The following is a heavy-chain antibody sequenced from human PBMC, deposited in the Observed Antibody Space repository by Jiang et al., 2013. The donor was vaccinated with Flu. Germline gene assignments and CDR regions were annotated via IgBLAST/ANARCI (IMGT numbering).Heavy chain of an antibody. CDR1: GGTFSSYA. D-gene: IGHD6-6*01. Sequence: KVSCKASGGTFSSYAISWVRQAPGQGLEWMGGIIPILGIANYAQKFQGRVTITADKSTSTAYMELSSLRSEDTAVYYCARDGYSSSRPSQYYYYYGMDVWGQGTTVTVSS. J-gene: IGHJ6*02. V-gene: IGHV1-69*10. CDR2: IIPILGIA. CDR3: ARDGYSSSRPSQYYYYYGMDV.